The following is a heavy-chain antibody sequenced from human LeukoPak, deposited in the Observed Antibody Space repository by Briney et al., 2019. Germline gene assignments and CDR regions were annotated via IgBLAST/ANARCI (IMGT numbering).Heavy chain of an antibody. V-gene: IGHV4-59*01. D-gene: IGHD3-22*01. J-gene: IGHJ4*02. CDR3: ASLYDSSGYYGY. Sequence: SETLSLTCTVSGGSISSYYSSWIRQPPGKGLEWIGYIYYSGSTNYNPSLKSRVTISVDTSKNQFSLKLSSVTAADTAVYYCASLYDSSGYYGYWGQGTLVTVSS. CDR1: GGSISSYY. CDR2: IYYSGST.